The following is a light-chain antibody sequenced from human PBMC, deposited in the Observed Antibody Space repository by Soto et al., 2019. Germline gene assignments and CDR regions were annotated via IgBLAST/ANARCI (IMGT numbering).Light chain of an antibody. CDR3: LQDANYPLT. CDR2: AAS. V-gene: IGKV1-6*01. CDR1: QGIRND. Sequence: AIQMTQSPSSLSASVGDRVTISCRASQGIRNDLGWYQHKPGKAPQLLIYAASSLQSGVPSRFSGSGSGTDFTLTISSLQPEDFATYYCLQDANYPLTFGQGTKVEIK. J-gene: IGKJ1*01.